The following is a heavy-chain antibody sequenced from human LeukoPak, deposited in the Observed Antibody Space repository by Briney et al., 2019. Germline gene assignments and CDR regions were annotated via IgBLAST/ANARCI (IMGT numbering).Heavy chain of an antibody. D-gene: IGHD5-18*01. CDR1: GGSISSYY. CDR2: IYYSGST. V-gene: IGHV4-59*01. CDR3: ARAGTWIQLLQFDP. J-gene: IGHJ5*02. Sequence: PSETLSLTCTVSGGSISSYYWSWIRQPPGKGLEWIGYIYYSGSTNYNPSLKSRVTISVDTSKNQFSLKLSSVTAADTAVYYCARAGTWIQLLQFDPWGQGTLVTVSS.